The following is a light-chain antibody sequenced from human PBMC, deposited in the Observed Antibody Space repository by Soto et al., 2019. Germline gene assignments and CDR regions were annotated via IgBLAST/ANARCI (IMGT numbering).Light chain of an antibody. V-gene: IGKV3-20*01. Sequence: GTLSLSPGERATLSCRASQSVTRDYLAWYQQKPGQAPRLLIYAASSRATGIPDRFSGSGSGTDFTLTITRLEPEDFAVYYCQHYQYFRFSSTWTFGQGTKVDIK. CDR2: AAS. CDR1: QSVTRDY. J-gene: IGKJ1*01. CDR3: QHYQYFRFSSTWT.